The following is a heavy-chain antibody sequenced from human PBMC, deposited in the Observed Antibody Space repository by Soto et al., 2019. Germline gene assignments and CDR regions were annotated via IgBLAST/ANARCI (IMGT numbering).Heavy chain of an antibody. Sequence: ETLSLTCTVSGGSISSSSYYWGWIRQPPGKGLEWIGSIYYSGSTYYNPSLKSRVTISVDTSKNQFSLKLSSVTAADTAVYYCARHVRNDFWSGYKTALTWFDPWGQGTLVTVSS. J-gene: IGHJ5*02. CDR3: ARHVRNDFWSGYKTALTWFDP. V-gene: IGHV4-39*01. D-gene: IGHD3-3*01. CDR2: IYYSGST. CDR1: GGSISSSSYY.